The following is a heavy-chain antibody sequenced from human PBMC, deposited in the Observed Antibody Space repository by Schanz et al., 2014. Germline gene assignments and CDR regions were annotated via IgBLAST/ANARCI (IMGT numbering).Heavy chain of an antibody. J-gene: IGHJ3*02. CDR3: AKDRWRATVMVDAFDI. CDR1: GFTFSSYL. CDR2: IGGSGGST. D-gene: IGHD4-4*01. V-gene: IGHV3-23*04. Sequence: EVLLVDSGGGLVQPGGSLTLSCAASGFTFSSYLMSWVRQAPGKGLEWVSGIGGSGGSTDYADSVKGRFTISRDNSKNTVHLQMNSLRAEDTAVYFCAKDRWRATVMVDAFDIWGQGTKVTVSS.